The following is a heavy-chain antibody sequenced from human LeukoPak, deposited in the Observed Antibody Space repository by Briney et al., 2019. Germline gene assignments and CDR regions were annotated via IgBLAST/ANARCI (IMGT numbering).Heavy chain of an antibody. Sequence: PGGSLRLSCAASGFTFSSYSMNWVRQAPGKGLEWVSSISSSSSYIYYADSVKGRFTISRDKAKNSLYLQMNSLRAEDTAVYYCARDSSSWYRDYYYYYMDVWGKGTTVTISS. J-gene: IGHJ6*03. CDR1: GFTFSSYS. CDR2: ISSSSSYI. CDR3: ARDSSSWYRDYYYYYMDV. V-gene: IGHV3-21*01. D-gene: IGHD6-13*01.